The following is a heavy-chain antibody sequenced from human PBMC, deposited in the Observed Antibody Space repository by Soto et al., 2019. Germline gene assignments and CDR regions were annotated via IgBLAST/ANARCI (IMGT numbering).Heavy chain of an antibody. CDR3: ARGLLSTYYYGSGSYLVPYYYYGMDV. CDR2: INHSGST. J-gene: IGHJ6*02. Sequence: SETLSLTCAVYGGSFSGYYWSWIRQPPGKGLEWIGEINHSGSTNYNPSRKSRVTISVDTSTNQFSLKLSSVTAADTAVYYCARGLLSTYYYGSGSYLVPYYYYGMDVWGQGTTVTVSS. V-gene: IGHV4-34*01. CDR1: GGSFSGYY. D-gene: IGHD3-10*01.